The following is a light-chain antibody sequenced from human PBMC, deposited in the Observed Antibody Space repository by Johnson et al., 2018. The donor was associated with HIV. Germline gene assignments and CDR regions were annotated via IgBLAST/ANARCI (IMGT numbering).Light chain of an antibody. V-gene: IGLV1-51*02. CDR2: KNN. CDR3: GTWDTSLSTGGA. CDR1: SSTIGNKY. J-gene: IGLJ1*01. Sequence: QSVLTQPPSVSAAPGQKVTISCSGSSSTIGNKYVSWYQILPGTAPKLLIYKNNQRPSGIPDRFSGSKSGTSATLGITGLQPGDEADYYCGTWDTSLSTGGAFGTGTKVTAL.